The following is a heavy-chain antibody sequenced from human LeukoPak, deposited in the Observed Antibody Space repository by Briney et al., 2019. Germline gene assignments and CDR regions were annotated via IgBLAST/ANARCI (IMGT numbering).Heavy chain of an antibody. V-gene: IGHV3-23*01. Sequence: PGGSLSLSCAASGFTFSSYAMNWVRQAPGKGLEWVAAISGSGRSTYYADSVKGRFTISRDNSKNTLYLQMNSLRAEDTAVYYCAKRYGDYEGNWGQGTLVTVSS. CDR2: ISGSGRST. J-gene: IGHJ4*02. CDR3: AKRYGDYEGN. D-gene: IGHD4-17*01. CDR1: GFTFSSYA.